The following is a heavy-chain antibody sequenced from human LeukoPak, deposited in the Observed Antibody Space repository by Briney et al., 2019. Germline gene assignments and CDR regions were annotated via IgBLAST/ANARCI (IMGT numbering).Heavy chain of an antibody. Sequence: GGSLRLSCAASGFTFSSYNMNWVRQAPGKGLEWVPSISSSTSYIYYADSVKGRFTISRDNAKNSLYLQMNSLRAEDTAVYYCARDPQFVRGDYYFDYWGQGTLVTVSS. CDR1: GFTFSSYN. J-gene: IGHJ4*02. V-gene: IGHV3-21*01. CDR3: ARDPQFVRGDYYFDY. CDR2: ISSSTSYI. D-gene: IGHD3-10*01.